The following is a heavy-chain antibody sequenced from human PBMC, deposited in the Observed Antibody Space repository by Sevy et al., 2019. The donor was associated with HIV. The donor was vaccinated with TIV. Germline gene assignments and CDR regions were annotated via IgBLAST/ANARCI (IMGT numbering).Heavy chain of an antibody. V-gene: IGHV1-18*01. CDR3: ARDSMPLIQGIIMXPYLXGXDX. J-gene: IGHJ6*02. CDR2: ISGFXENT. CDR1: GYIFNTYG. Sequence: ASVKVSCKAYGYIFNTYGITWVRQAPGQGLEWMGXISGFXENTHIAPKFQGRVTMTTDTSTSTAYMELRSLRSDDTAXXYCARDSMPLIQGIIMXPYLXGXDXWGQGTTVTVSS. D-gene: IGHD2-2*01.